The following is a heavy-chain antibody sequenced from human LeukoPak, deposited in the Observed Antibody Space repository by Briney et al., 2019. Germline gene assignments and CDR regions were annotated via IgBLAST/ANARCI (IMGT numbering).Heavy chain of an antibody. CDR2: IHYSGST. CDR3: ASYLTGYLEYGMDV. CDR1: GDSIIGYY. V-gene: IGHV4-59*01. Sequence: SETLSLTCTVSGDSIIGYYWSWIRQPPGKGLEWIGYIHYSGSTNYNPSLKSRVTISIDTSRSHFSLRLNSATAADTAVYYCASYLTGYLEYGMDVWGQGTTVTVSS. J-gene: IGHJ6*02. D-gene: IGHD3-9*01.